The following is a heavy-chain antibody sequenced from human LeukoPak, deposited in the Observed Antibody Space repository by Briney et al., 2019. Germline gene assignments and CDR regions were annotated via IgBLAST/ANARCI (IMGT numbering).Heavy chain of an antibody. CDR3: ASIRFLEWFVNWFDP. CDR1: GGSISSYY. J-gene: IGHJ5*02. CDR2: IYYSGST. Sequence: PSETLSLTCTVSGGSISSYYWSWIRQPPGKGLEWIGYIYYSGSTNYNPSLKSRVTISVDTSKNQFSLKLSSVTAADTAVYYCASIRFLEWFVNWFDPWGQGTLVTVSS. V-gene: IGHV4-59*08. D-gene: IGHD3-3*01.